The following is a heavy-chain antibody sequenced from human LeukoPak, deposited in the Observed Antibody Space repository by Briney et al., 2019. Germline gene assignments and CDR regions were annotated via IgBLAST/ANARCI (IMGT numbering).Heavy chain of an antibody. V-gene: IGHV4-4*07. J-gene: IGHJ3*02. CDR1: GGSMSSYC. CDR2: IYTSGRT. D-gene: IGHD2-2*01. CDR3: ARWSGYQLLWSAAGTVDDAFDI. Sequence: PSETLSLTCTVSGGSMSSYCWSWIWLPAGKGLEWIGRIYTSGRTTYHPSLMSRVTMSVDTSKNQFSLKLSSVTAADTAVYYCARWSGYQLLWSAAGTVDDAFDIWGQGTMVTVSS.